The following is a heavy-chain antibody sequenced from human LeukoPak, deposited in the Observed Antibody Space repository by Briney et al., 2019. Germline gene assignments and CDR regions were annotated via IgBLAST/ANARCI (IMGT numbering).Heavy chain of an antibody. D-gene: IGHD5-18*01. Sequence: PGGSLRLSCAASGFTFSSYAMHWVRQAPGKGLEWVAVISYDGSNKYYADSVKGRFTISRDNSKNTLYLQMNSLRAEDTALYHCAKVLNTVMILQPTFDFWGQGTLVTVSS. V-gene: IGHV3-30-3*01. J-gene: IGHJ4*02. CDR2: ISYDGSNK. CDR3: AKVLNTVMILQPTFDF. CDR1: GFTFSSYA.